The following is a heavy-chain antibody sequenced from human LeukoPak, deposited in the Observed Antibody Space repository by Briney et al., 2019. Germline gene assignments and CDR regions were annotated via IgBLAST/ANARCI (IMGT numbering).Heavy chain of an antibody. V-gene: IGHV1-18*01. CDR2: ISAYNGNT. J-gene: IGHJ5*02. Sequence: ASVKVSCKASGYTFTSYGISWVRQAPGQGLEWMGWISAYNGNTNYAQKLQGRVTMTTDTSTSTAYMELRSLRSDDTAVYYCARLIVGCSDGVCYKGHVSWGQGTLVTVSS. D-gene: IGHD2-8*01. CDR1: GYTFTSYG. CDR3: ARLIVGCSDGVCYKGHVS.